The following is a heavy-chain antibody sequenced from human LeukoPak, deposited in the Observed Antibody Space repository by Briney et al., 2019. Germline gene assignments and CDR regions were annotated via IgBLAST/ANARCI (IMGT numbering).Heavy chain of an antibody. CDR2: IYYSGST. CDR3: ARGYYYDSSGYYFDAFDI. D-gene: IGHD3-22*01. Sequence: SETLSLTCTVSGGSISSYYWSWIRQPPGKGLEWIGYIYYSGSTNYNPSLKSRVTISVDTSKNQFSLKLSSVTAADTAVYYCARGYYYDSSGYYFDAFDIWGQGTMVTVSS. CDR1: GGSISSYY. J-gene: IGHJ3*02. V-gene: IGHV4-59*01.